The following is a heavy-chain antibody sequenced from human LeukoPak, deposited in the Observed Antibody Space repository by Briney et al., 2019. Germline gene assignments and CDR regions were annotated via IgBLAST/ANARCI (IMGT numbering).Heavy chain of an antibody. Sequence: GRSLRLSCAASGFTFSSYDMHWVRQAPGKGLEWVAVMSNDGINGNYADSVKGRFTVSRDISKSILYLQMNGLRGDDAAVYYCAKEDYGGNSRWLDPWGQGTLVTVSS. J-gene: IGHJ5*02. CDR3: AKEDYGGNSRWLDP. V-gene: IGHV3-30*18. CDR2: MSNDGING. D-gene: IGHD4-23*01. CDR1: GFTFSSYD.